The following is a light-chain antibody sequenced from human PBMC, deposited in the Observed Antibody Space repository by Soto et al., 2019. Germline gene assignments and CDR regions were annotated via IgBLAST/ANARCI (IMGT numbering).Light chain of an antibody. CDR3: QQSYSAPYT. CDR1: ESIRDF. V-gene: IGKV1-39*01. J-gene: IGKJ2*01. CDR2: AAS. Sequence: DIQMTQSPSSLSASVGDRVTITCRASESIRDFLSWYQQKPRKPPQLLIFAASTLQHGVPSRFSGSAAGTDFTLTISSLQPEDVAAYYCQQSYSAPYTFGQGTNMES.